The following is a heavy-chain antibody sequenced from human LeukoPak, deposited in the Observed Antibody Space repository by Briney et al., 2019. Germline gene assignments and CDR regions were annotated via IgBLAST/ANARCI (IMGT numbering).Heavy chain of an antibody. V-gene: IGHV3-53*01. CDR2: LFSGAST. D-gene: IGHD2-21*01. J-gene: IGHJ4*02. CDR3: TRDPVTYCGGDC. Sequence: GGSLRLSCGVSGFSVSNNHMSWVRQAPGKALEWLSVLFSGASTNYADSVKGRFTISRDQSKNTLFLQMNNLRVEDTAVYYCTRDPVTYCGGDCWGQGTRVTVSS. CDR1: GFSVSNNH.